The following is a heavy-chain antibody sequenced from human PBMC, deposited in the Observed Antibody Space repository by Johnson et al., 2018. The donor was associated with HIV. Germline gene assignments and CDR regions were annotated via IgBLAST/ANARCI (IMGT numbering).Heavy chain of an antibody. D-gene: IGHD6-25*01. Sequence: QVQVLESGGGVVQPGKSLRLTCATSGFSFSSYNMHWVSQAPGKELEWVAVISHEGIHKFYADSVKGRFTISRDNSKNTLYLQMHSLRAEDTAMYYCARRIAAADDAFDIWGHGTMVTVSS. V-gene: IGHV3-30-3*01. J-gene: IGHJ3*02. CDR3: ARRIAAADDAFDI. CDR1: GFSFSSYN. CDR2: ISHEGIHK.